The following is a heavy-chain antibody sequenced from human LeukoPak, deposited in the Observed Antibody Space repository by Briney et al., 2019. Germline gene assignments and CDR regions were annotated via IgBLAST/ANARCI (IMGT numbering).Heavy chain of an antibody. D-gene: IGHD5-18*01. V-gene: IGHV4-4*07. Sequence: PSETLSLTCTVSGGSISSYYWSWIRQPAAKGLDWIGRIYTSGSTNYNPSLKSRVTMSVDTSKNQFSLKLSSVTAADTAVYYCASSDTAMAPFDYWGQGTLVTVSS. CDR2: IYTSGST. CDR1: GGSISSYY. CDR3: ASSDTAMAPFDY. J-gene: IGHJ4*02.